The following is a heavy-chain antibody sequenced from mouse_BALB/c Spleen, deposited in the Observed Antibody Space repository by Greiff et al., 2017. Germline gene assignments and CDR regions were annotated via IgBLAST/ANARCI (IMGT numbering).Heavy chain of an antibody. Sequence: VQLQQPGAELVKPGASVKLSCKASGYTFTSYWMHWVKQRPGQGLAWIGEIDPSDSYTNYNQKFKGKATLTVDKSSSTAYMQLSSLTSEDSAVYYCARNYYGSSYVAYWGQGTLVTVSA. J-gene: IGHJ3*01. CDR1: GYTFTSYW. V-gene: IGHV1-69*02. D-gene: IGHD1-1*01. CDR2: IDPSDSYT. CDR3: ARNYYGSSYVAY.